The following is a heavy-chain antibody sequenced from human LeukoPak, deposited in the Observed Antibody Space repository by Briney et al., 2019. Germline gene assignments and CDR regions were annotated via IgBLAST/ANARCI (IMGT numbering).Heavy chain of an antibody. J-gene: IGHJ5*02. Sequence: SETLSLTCTVSGGSISSSSYYWGWIRQPPGKGLDWIGSIYFSGSTYYNPSLKSRVTISVDTSKNQFSLKLSSVTAADTAVYCCARMGLDCSSTSCYPGWFYPWGQGTLVTVSS. V-gene: IGHV4-39*01. CDR1: GGSISSSSYY. CDR2: IYFSGST. D-gene: IGHD2-2*01. CDR3: ARMGLDCSSTSCYPGWFYP.